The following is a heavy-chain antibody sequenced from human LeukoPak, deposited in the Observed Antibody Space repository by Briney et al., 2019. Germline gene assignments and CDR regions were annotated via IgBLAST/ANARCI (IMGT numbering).Heavy chain of an antibody. CDR3: ARPYSSSPDDAFDI. CDR1: GGSISSSSYY. CDR2: IYYSGST. J-gene: IGHJ3*02. V-gene: IGHV4-39*01. Sequence: SETLSLTCTVSGGSISSSSYYWGWIRQPPGKGLEWIGSIYYSGSTYYNPSLKSRVTISVDTSKNQSSLKLSSVTAADTAVYYCARPYSSSPDDAFDIWGQGTMVTVSS. D-gene: IGHD6-6*01.